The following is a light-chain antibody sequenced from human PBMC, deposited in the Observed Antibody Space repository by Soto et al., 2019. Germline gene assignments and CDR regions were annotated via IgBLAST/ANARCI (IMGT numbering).Light chain of an antibody. CDR2: EVN. Sequence: QSVLTQPASVSGSPGQSITISCTGTSSDVGIYDLVSWYQQHPGKATKLLIYEVNKRPSGVFNRFSGSKSGNTASLTISGLQAEDEGDYYCCSYSGSSTQIFGGGTKVTVL. V-gene: IGLV2-23*02. J-gene: IGLJ2*01. CDR3: CSYSGSSTQI. CDR1: SSDVGIYDL.